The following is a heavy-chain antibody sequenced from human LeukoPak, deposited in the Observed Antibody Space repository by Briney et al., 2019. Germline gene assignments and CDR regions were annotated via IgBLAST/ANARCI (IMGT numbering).Heavy chain of an antibody. Sequence: SETLSLTCTVSGGSISSYYWSWIRQPPGKGLEWIGYIYYSGSTNYNPSLKSRVTISVDTSKNQFSLELSSVTAADTAVYYCARAANYYYYYGMDVWGQGTTVTVSS. CDR2: IYYSGST. CDR3: ARAANYYYYYGMDV. CDR1: GGSISSYY. V-gene: IGHV4-59*01. J-gene: IGHJ6*02.